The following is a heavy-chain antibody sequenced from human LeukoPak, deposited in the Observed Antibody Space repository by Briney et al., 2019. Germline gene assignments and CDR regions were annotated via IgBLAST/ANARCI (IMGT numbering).Heavy chain of an antibody. CDR2: IDLDSSHI. J-gene: IGHJ4*02. CDR3: ARRLVDSGRFDY. V-gene: IGHV3-21*01. CDR1: GFTFSTSA. D-gene: IGHD6-19*01. Sequence: PGESLRLSCAASGFTFSTSAMNWVRQAPGKGLEWVSSIDLDSSHIYYSASVRGRFTISRDNARNSLYLQMNSLRVEDTAVYYCARRLVDSGRFDYWGQGTLVTVSS.